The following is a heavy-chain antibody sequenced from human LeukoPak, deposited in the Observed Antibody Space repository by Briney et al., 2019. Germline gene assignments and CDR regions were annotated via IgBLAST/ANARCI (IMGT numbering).Heavy chain of an antibody. CDR3: ARGSVIVDY. Sequence: SETLPLTCTVSGGSISSYYWSWIRQPPGKGLEWIGYIYYSGSTNYNPSLKSRVTISVDTSKNQFSLKLSSVTAADTAVYYCARGSVIVDYWGQGTLVTVSS. V-gene: IGHV4-59*01. J-gene: IGHJ4*02. CDR2: IYYSGST. D-gene: IGHD4-11*01. CDR1: GGSISSYY.